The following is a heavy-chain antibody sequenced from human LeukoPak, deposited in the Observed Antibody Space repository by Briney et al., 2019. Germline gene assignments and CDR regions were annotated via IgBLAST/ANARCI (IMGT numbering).Heavy chain of an antibody. CDR1: GFTFSNYW. V-gene: IGHV3-74*01. CDR3: AISGWSTYYYYYYMDV. D-gene: IGHD6-19*01. CDR2: INSDGSST. J-gene: IGHJ6*03. Sequence: PGGSLRLSCAASGFTFSNYWMHWVRHAPGKGLVWVSRINSDGSSTSYADSVKGRFTISRDNAKNTLYLQMNSLRAEDTAVYYCAISGWSTYYYYYYMDVWGKGTTVTVSS.